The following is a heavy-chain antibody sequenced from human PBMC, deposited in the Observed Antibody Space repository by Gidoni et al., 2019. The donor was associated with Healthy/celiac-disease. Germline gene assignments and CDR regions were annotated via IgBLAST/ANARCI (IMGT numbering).Heavy chain of an antibody. CDR1: GFTFSSYS. V-gene: IGHV3-48*01. J-gene: IGHJ4*02. D-gene: IGHD3-10*01. CDR2: ISSSSSTI. CDR3: ARDEGRKVRGVDY. Sequence: EVQLVESGGGLLQPGRSLRLSCAASGFTFSSYSMNWVSYISSSSSTIYYADSVKGRLTISRDNAKNSLYLQMNSLRAEDTAVYYCARDEGRKVRGVDYWGQGTLVTVSS.